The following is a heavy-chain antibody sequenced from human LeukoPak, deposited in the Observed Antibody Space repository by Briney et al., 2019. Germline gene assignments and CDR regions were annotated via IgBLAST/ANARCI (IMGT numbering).Heavy chain of an antibody. CDR2: ISGSDGST. V-gene: IGHV3-23*01. J-gene: IGHJ4*02. CDR3: AKRSGKEVGVTHXX. Sequence: PGGSLRLSCAASGFTFTSYAMSWVRQAPGKGLEWVSEISGSDGSTYYADSVKGRFTISRDNSKNTLYLQMNSLRAEDTALYYCAKRSGKEVGVTHXXWGQGTLVTV. CDR1: GFTFTSYA. D-gene: IGHD1-26*01.